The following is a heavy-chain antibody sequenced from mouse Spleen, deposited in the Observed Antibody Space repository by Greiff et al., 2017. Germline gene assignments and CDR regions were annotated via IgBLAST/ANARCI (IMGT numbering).Heavy chain of an antibody. D-gene: IGHD1-1*01. J-gene: IGHJ1*01. CDR3: ARNYGSHWYFDV. CDR1: GFTFSSYA. Sequence: EVMLVESGGGLVKLGGSLKLSCAASGFTFSSYAMSWVRQTPEKRLEWVATISSGGGNTYYPDSVKGRFTISRDNAKNTLYLQMSSLKSEDTAMYYCARNYGSHWYFDVWGAGTTVTVSS. V-gene: IGHV5-9*01. CDR2: ISSGGGNT.